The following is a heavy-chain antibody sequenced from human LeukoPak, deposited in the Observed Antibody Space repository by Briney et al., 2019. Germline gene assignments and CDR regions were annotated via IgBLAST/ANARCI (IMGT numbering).Heavy chain of an antibody. J-gene: IGHJ3*02. Sequence: SETLSLTCTVSGGSISSYYWSWIRQPPGEGLEWIGYIYYSGSTNYNPSLKSRVTISVDTSKNQFSLKLSSVTAADTAVYYCASLQGYYDAFDIWGQGTMVTVSS. CDR1: GGSISSYY. D-gene: IGHD1-26*01. CDR3: ASLQGYYDAFDI. CDR2: IYYSGST. V-gene: IGHV4-59*08.